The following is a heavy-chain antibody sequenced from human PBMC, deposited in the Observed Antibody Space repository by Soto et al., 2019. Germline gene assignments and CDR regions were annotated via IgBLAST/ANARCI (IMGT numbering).Heavy chain of an antibody. CDR2: MNPNSGNT. CDR1: GCTFTSYD. J-gene: IGHJ6*02. CDR3: ARRGYSSSWYYYHYNGMHV. V-gene: IGHV1-8*01. D-gene: IGHD6-13*01. Sequence: GASVKVSCKASGCTFTSYDINWVRQATGQGLEWMGWMNPNSGNTGYAQKFQGRVTMTRNTSISTAYMELSSLRSEDTAVYYCARRGYSSSWYYYHYNGMHVWGQGTTVTVSS.